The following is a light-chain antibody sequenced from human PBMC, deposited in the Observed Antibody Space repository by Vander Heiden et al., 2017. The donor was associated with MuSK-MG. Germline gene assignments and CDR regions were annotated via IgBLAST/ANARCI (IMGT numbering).Light chain of an antibody. CDR3: TQSIQLPWT. V-gene: IGKV2D-29*01. CDR1: QSLLHSDGKTY. CDR2: EVS. J-gene: IGKJ1*01. Sequence: DIVMTQTPLSLSVTPGQPASISCKSSQSLLHSDGKTYLYWYLQKPGRPQPPLIYEVSNRCSGVPDRFSGSGSGTDFTLKISRVEAEDVGVYYCTQSIQLPWTFGQGTKVEIK.